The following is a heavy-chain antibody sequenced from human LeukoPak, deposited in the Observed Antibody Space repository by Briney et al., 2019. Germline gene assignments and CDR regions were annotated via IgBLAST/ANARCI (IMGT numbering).Heavy chain of an antibody. CDR3: ARNYGDYDYYYYMDV. Sequence: GGSLRLSCVASGFTFSNYAMNWVRQTPGKGLEWVSVIYSGGSTYYADSVKGRFTISRDNSKNTLYLQMNSLRAEDTAVYYCARNYGDYDYYYYMDVWGKGTTVTISS. V-gene: IGHV3-66*01. D-gene: IGHD4-17*01. CDR2: IYSGGST. J-gene: IGHJ6*03. CDR1: GFTFSNYA.